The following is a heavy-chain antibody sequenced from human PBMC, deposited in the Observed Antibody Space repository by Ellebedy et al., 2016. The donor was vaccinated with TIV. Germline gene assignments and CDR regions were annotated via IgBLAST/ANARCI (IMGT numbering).Heavy chain of an antibody. V-gene: IGHV3-23*01. D-gene: IGHD2-21*02. Sequence: GESLKISCAASGFTFSNYAMSWVRQAPGTGLEWVSAISGSAASTYYAYSLKGRFTISRDNSKNTLYLQMNSLRAEDTALYYCAKATDPYCGGDCYYDYWGQGTLVAVSS. CDR3: AKATDPYCGGDCYYDY. J-gene: IGHJ4*02. CDR2: ISGSAAST. CDR1: GFTFSNYA.